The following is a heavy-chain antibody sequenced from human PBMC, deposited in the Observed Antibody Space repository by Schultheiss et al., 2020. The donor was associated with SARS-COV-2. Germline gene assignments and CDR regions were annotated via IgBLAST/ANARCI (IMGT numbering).Heavy chain of an antibody. D-gene: IGHD5-18*01. V-gene: IGHV1-69*13. CDR1: GYTFTSYG. Sequence: SVKVSCKASGYTFTSYGISWVRQAPGQGLEWMGWIIPIFGTANYAQKFQGRVTITADESTSTAYMELSSLRSEDTAVYYCARVYSYDDNWFDPWGQGTLVTVSS. CDR3: ARVYSYDDNWFDP. J-gene: IGHJ5*02. CDR2: IIPIFGTA.